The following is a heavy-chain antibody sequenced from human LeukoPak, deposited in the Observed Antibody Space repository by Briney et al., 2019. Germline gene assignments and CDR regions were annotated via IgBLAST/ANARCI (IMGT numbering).Heavy chain of an antibody. J-gene: IGHJ4*02. CDR2: ISGSGGST. Sequence: GGSLRLSCAASGFTFSSYAMSWVRQAPGKGLEWVSAISGSGGSTYYADSVKGRFTISRDNSKNTLYPQMNSLRAEDTAVYYCAKDYCSGGSCLGLWGQGTLVTVSS. CDR3: AKDYCSGGSCLGL. V-gene: IGHV3-23*01. D-gene: IGHD2-15*01. CDR1: GFTFSSYA.